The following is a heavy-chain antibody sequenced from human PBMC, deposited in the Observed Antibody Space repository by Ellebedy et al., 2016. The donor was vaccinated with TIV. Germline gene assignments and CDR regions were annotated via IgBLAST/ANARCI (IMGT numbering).Heavy chain of an antibody. Sequence: GESLKISXAASGFTFSSHTMNWVRQAPGKGLEWISYISSRSSTIYYADSVKGRFTISRDNAKNSLYLQMNSLRDEDTAVYPCAREYDSIARFDDWGQGTLVTVSS. CDR2: ISSRSSTI. CDR1: GFTFSSHT. V-gene: IGHV3-48*02. CDR3: AREYDSIARFDD. J-gene: IGHJ4*02. D-gene: IGHD3-22*01.